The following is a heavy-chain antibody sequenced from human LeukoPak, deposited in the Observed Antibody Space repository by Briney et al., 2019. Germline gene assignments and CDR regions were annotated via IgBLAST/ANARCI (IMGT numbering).Heavy chain of an antibody. CDR3: ARSHGSGSYYNLNDY. J-gene: IGHJ4*02. Sequence: SETLSLTCTVSGGSISSYYWSWIRQPPGKGLEWIGYIYYSGSTNCNPSLRSRVTISVDTSKNQFSLKLSSVTAADTAVYYCARSHGSGSYYNLNDYWGQGTLVTVSS. D-gene: IGHD3-10*01. V-gene: IGHV4-59*01. CDR1: GGSISSYY. CDR2: IYYSGST.